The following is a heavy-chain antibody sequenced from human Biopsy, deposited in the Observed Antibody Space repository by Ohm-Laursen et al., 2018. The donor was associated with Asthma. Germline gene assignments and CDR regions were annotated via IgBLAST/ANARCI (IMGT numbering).Heavy chain of an antibody. CDR3: ARGYSGSDRIVYYYSGLEV. J-gene: IGHJ6*02. CDR1: GDSFSNYA. D-gene: IGHD5-12*01. CDR2: LIPVLGTP. V-gene: IGHV1-69*13. Sequence: SVKVSCKASGDSFSNYAISWVRQAPGQGVEWMGGLIPVLGTPGHAQMFEGRVTITADESTSTAYMELSGLSSEDTAVYYCARGYSGSDRIVYYYSGLEVWGQGTTVTVSS.